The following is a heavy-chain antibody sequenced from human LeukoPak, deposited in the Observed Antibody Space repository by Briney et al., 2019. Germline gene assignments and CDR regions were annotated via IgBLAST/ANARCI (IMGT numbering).Heavy chain of an antibody. V-gene: IGHV3-33*01. J-gene: IGHJ4*02. CDR2: IWYDGSKK. Sequence: GRSLRLSCAASGFSLTTYGTHWLRQAPGKGLEWVAVIWYDGSKKFYGDSVKGRFTVSRDTSENAMYLQMNTLRAEDTAVYYCARDGGSGIDYWGQGTLVTVSS. CDR1: GFSLTTYG. D-gene: IGHD3-10*01. CDR3: ARDGGSGIDY.